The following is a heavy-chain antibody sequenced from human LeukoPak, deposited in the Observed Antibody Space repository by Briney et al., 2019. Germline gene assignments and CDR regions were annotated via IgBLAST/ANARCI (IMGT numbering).Heavy chain of an antibody. CDR1: GDFITAYY. J-gene: IGHJ4*02. CDR3: ASNTGTVFDY. V-gene: IGHV4-59*01. CDR2: VYYAGST. D-gene: IGHD7-27*01. Sequence: SETLSLTCTVSGDFITAYYWSWIRQPPGKGLEWIGYVYYAGSTEYNPSLRSRVTISLEMSKHQFSLDLTSVTAADTAVYYCASNTGTVFDYWGQGALVTVSS.